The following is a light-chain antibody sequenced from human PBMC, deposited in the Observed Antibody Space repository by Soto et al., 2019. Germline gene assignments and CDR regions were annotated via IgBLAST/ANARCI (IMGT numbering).Light chain of an antibody. CDR1: QSVSSH. V-gene: IGKV3-11*01. Sequence: EIVLTQSPATLSLSPGERATLSCRASQSVSSHLAWYQQNPGQAPRLLIYDASNRATGIPARFSGSGSETDFTLTINSVQPEDSAVYYCQQRSNWPYSFGQGTKLEIK. CDR3: QQRSNWPYS. J-gene: IGKJ2*03. CDR2: DAS.